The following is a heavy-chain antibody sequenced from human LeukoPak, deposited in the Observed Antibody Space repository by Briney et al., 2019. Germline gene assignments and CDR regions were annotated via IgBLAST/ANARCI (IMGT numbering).Heavy chain of an antibody. Sequence: ASVKVSCKASRYTFTSYGISWVRQAPGQGLEWMGWISAYNGNTNYAQKLQGRVTMTTDTSTSTAYMELRSLRSDDTALYYCARDLRLRYFDWPLGYWGQGTLVTVSS. CDR3: ARDLRLRYFDWPLGY. J-gene: IGHJ4*02. V-gene: IGHV1-18*01. CDR2: ISAYNGNT. CDR1: RYTFTSYG. D-gene: IGHD3-9*01.